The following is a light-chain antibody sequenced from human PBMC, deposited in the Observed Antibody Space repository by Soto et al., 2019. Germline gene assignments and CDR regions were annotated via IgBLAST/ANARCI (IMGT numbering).Light chain of an antibody. CDR3: QQSDSTPPT. J-gene: IGKJ1*01. Sequence: DIPMTQSPSSLSASVGDRVTITCRASQSISSYLNWYQQKPGKAPKRLIYAASSLQSGVPSRFSGSGSGTDFTVTIRSLQPADFATDYCQQSDSTPPTFGQVTKVEI. CDR1: QSISSY. CDR2: AAS. V-gene: IGKV1-39*01.